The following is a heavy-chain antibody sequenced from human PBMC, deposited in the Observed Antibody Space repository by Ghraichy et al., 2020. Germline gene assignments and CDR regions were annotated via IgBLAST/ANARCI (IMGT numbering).Heavy chain of an antibody. V-gene: IGHV3-64*01. CDR1: GFTLSSYV. CDR2: ISRNGDST. Sequence: LSLTCVASGFTLSSYVMHWVRQAPGKGLEFVSGISRNGDSTYYGNSVKDRFTISRDNSKNTLYLQMGSLRDEDMAVYYCAREGYSSGRAPALDYWGQGTLVTVSS. J-gene: IGHJ4*02. CDR3: AREGYSSGRAPALDY. D-gene: IGHD6-19*01.